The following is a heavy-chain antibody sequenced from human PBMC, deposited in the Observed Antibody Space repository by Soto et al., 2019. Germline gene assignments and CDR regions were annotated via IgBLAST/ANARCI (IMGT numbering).Heavy chain of an antibody. CDR2: MNPNSGNT. CDR3: ARELARRGMDV. V-gene: IGHV1-8*01. CDR1: GYIFTSYD. J-gene: IGHJ6*02. Sequence: QVQLVQSGAEVKKPGASVKVSCKASGYIFTSYDINWVRQATGQGLEWMGWMNPNSGNTGYAQKFQGRVTMTRNTPISTAYMELRRRRSEDRAVYYCARELARRGMDVWGQGTTVTVSS.